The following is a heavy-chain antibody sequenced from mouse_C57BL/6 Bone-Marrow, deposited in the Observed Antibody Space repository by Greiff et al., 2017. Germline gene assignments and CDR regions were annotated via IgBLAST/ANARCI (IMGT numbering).Heavy chain of an antibody. V-gene: IGHV6-3*01. J-gene: IGHJ2*01. CDR1: GFTFSNYW. D-gene: IGHD1-1*01. CDR2: IRLKSDNYAT. CDR3: TLRTVVVLDYFDY. Sequence: EVQRVESGGGLVQPGGSMKLSCVASGFTFSNYWMNWVRQSPEKGLEWVAQIRLKSDNYATHYAESVKGRFTISRDDSKSSVYLQMNNLRAEDTGIYYCTLRTVVVLDYFDYWGQGTTLTVSS.